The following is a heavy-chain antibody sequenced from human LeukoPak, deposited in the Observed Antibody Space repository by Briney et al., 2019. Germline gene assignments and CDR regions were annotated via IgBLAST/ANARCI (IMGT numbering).Heavy chain of an antibody. V-gene: IGHV4-39*01. CDR1: GGSISNSNYY. D-gene: IGHD1-26*01. J-gene: IGHJ5*02. CDR3: ARLSATSIRFDP. CDR2: MYYGANT. Sequence: SETLSPTCTVSGGSISNSNYYWGWIRQPPGKGLEWIGSMYYGANTYHNPSLKSRVTISVDTSKNQFSLKLNSVTAADTAVYYCARLSATSIRFDPWGQGTLVTVSS.